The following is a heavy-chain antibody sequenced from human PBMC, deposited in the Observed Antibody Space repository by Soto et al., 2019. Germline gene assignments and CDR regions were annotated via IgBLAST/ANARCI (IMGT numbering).Heavy chain of an antibody. D-gene: IGHD3-10*01. CDR3: ARENIWFGALLFSSGRDV. CDR1: GGSIRSDNYY. CDR2: MQYSGTT. Sequence: QAQLQESGPGLVKPSQTLSLTCTVSGGSIRSDNYYWNWILQPPGKGLEWIGYMQYSGTTYYHPSIKSRVSISVDTSKNHFSLKLRSVTAADTAVYYCARENIWFGALLFSSGRDVWGQGTTVTVSS. J-gene: IGHJ6*02. V-gene: IGHV4-30-4*01.